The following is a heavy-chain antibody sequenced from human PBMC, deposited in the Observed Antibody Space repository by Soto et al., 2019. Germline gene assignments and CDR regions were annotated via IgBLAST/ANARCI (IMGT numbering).Heavy chain of an antibody. CDR1: GNFCSKYG. J-gene: IGHJ4*02. D-gene: IGHD1-26*01. CDR3: GRDGDQWDQRYLDY. Sequence: QVQLVQSGAEVKKPGASVKVSCKTPGNFCSKYGISWVRQAPGQGLEWMGWINGNTGSTNYAQKFRGRVTMTTDTSTGMVYMELSSRTSDDTAIYYCGRDGDQWDQRYLDYWGQGTLVSV. V-gene: IGHV1-18*01. CDR2: INGNTGST.